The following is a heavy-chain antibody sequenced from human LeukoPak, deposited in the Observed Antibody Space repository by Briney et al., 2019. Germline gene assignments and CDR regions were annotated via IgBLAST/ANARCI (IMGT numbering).Heavy chain of an antibody. CDR2: IDPSDSYT. CDR1: GSSFTSYW. J-gene: IGHJ4*02. V-gene: IGHV5-10-1*01. D-gene: IGHD2-2*01. Sequence: GESLQISCQGSGSSFTSYWISWVRQLPGKGLEWMGRIDPSDSYTNYSPSFQGHVTISADKSISTAYLQWSSLKASDTAMYYCARQYCSSTTCYLLFDYWGQGTLVTVSS. CDR3: ARQYCSSTTCYLLFDY.